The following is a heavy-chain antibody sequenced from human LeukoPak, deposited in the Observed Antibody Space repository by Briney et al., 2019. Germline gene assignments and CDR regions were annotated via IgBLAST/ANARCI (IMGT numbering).Heavy chain of an antibody. CDR1: GFTFSSYA. J-gene: IGHJ5*02. Sequence: SGGSLRLSCAASGFTFSSYAMSWVRQAPGKGLEWVSAISGSGGSTYYADSVKGRFTISRDNSKNTLYLQMNSLRAEDTAVYYCAKDRYSSSSNVGYNWFDPGAREPWSPSPQ. D-gene: IGHD6-6*01. CDR3: AKDRYSSSSNVGYNWFDP. V-gene: IGHV3-23*01. CDR2: ISGSGGST.